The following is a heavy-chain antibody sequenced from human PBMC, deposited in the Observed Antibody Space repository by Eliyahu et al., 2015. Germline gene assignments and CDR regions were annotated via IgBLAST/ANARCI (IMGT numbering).Heavy chain of an antibody. D-gene: IGHD4-17*01. CDR2: FNPNSGGT. Sequence: QVQLVQSGAEVKKPGASVKVSCKASGNTFXGHYXPWVRQAPGQGLEGLGGFNPNSGGTNXAQXXQGRVXMTRDTSISTAYMELRRLXSDXTAMYYCARTYGDYQGLSFDIWGQGTMVAVSS. CDR3: ARTYGDYQGLSFDI. J-gene: IGHJ3*02. CDR1: GNTFXGHY. V-gene: IGHV1-2*02.